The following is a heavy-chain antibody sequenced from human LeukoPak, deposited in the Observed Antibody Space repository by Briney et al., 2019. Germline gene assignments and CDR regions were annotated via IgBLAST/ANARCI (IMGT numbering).Heavy chain of an antibody. Sequence: PGRSLRLSCAACGFTFSIYWMHWVRQAPGKGLVWVSHIKIDGSGATYADSVKGRFTISRDDAKNTLYLQMNSLRAEDTAVYYCARGRAYTQDYWGEGTLVTVSS. CDR2: IKIDGSGA. V-gene: IGHV3-74*01. CDR3: ARGRAYTQDY. D-gene: IGHD4-11*01. CDR1: GFTFSIYW. J-gene: IGHJ4*02.